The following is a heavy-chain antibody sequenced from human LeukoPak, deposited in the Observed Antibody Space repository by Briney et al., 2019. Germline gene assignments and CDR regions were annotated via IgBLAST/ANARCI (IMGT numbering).Heavy chain of an antibody. CDR1: GGSISSYY. V-gene: IGHV4-4*07. D-gene: IGHD4-17*01. CDR3: AETTVSTFDAFDI. Sequence: SETLSLACTVSGGSISSYYWSWLRQPAGKGLEWIGRIYTSGSTNYNPSLKSRVTMSVDTSKNQFSLKLSSVTAADTAVYYCAETTVSTFDAFDIWGQGTMVTVSS. CDR2: IYTSGST. J-gene: IGHJ3*02.